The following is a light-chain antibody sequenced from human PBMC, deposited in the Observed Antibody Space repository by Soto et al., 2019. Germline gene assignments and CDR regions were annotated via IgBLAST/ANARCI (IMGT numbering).Light chain of an antibody. J-gene: IGLJ1*01. V-gene: IGLV2-14*03. CDR2: DVS. Sequence: QSALTQPASVSGSPGQSITISCTGTSSDVGAYDYVSWYQLHTDKAPKLMIYDVSNRPSGVSNRFSGSKSGNTASLTISGLQAEDEADYYCGSYTTSSNYVFGTGTKLTVL. CDR3: GSYTTSSNYV. CDR1: SSDVGAYDY.